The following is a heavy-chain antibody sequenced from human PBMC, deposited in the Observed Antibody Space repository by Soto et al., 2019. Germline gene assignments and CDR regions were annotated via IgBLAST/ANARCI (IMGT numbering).Heavy chain of an antibody. V-gene: IGHV3-53*01. CDR3: ARAPGSSGYSDYFDY. CDR2: IYSGGST. J-gene: IGHJ4*02. CDR1: GFTVSSSY. Sequence: EVQLVESGGSLIQPGGSLRLSCAASGFTVSSSYMSWVRQAPGQGLEWVLVIYSGGSTYYADSVKGRFTISRDNSKNTLYLQMNSRRAEDTAVYYCARAPGSSGYSDYFDYWGQGTLVTVSS. D-gene: IGHD3-22*01.